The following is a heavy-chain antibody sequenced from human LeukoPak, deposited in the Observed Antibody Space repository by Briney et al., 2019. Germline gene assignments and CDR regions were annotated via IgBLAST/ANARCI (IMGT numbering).Heavy chain of an antibody. CDR2: ISAYNGNT. CDR1: GYIFTSDG. V-gene: IGHV1-18*01. CDR3: ARGGRICYIVLIVYATSGAFDI. Sequence: GASVKLSCTASGYIFTSDGISWGRQAPGQGLEWMGCISAYNGNTNYAQKLQGRVNMTTDTSTSTAYMELRSLRSDETAVSYCARGGRICYIVLIVYATSGAFDIWGQGTMVTVSS. J-gene: IGHJ3*02. D-gene: IGHD2-8*01.